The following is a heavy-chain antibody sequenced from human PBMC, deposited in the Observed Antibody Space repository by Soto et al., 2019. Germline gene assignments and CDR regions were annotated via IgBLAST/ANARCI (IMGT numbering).Heavy chain of an antibody. Sequence: EVQLVESGEGLVQSGGSLRLSCAATGLSISNYWMSWVRQGPGKGPEWVANIKQDASEKYYVDSVKGRFTISRDNAENSLYLQMTSLRAEDTAVYHCARSLSAIPGESWGQGTLVTVSS. CDR2: IKQDASEK. V-gene: IGHV3-7*05. CDR3: ARSLSAIPGES. CDR1: GLSISNYW. D-gene: IGHD2-21*01. J-gene: IGHJ5*02.